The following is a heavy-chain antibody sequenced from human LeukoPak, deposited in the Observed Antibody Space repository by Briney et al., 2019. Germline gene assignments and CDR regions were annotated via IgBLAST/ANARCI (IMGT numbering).Heavy chain of an antibody. J-gene: IGHJ4*02. CDR2: IIPILGIA. CDR1: GGTFSSYA. Sequence: SVEVSCKASGGTFSSYAISWVRQAPGQGLEWMGRIIPILGIANYAQKFQGRVTITADKSTSTAYMELSSLRSEDTAVYYCARALTYYYGSGSYYFDYWGQGTLVTVSS. V-gene: IGHV1-69*04. CDR3: ARALTYYYGSGSYYFDY. D-gene: IGHD3-10*01.